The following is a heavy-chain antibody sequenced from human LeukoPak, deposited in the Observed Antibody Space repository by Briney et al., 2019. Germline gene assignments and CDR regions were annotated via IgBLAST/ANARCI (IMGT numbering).Heavy chain of an antibody. J-gene: IGHJ4*02. Sequence: ASVQVSCQASGSTFPGYYMHWVRQAPGQGLEWMGWLNPNSGGTNYAQKFQGWVTMTRDTSISTAYMELSRLRSDDTAVYYCARVAGGIYGSGSYLDYWGQGTLVTVSS. CDR1: GSTFPGYY. CDR2: LNPNSGGT. V-gene: IGHV1-2*04. D-gene: IGHD3-10*01. CDR3: ARVAGGIYGSGSYLDY.